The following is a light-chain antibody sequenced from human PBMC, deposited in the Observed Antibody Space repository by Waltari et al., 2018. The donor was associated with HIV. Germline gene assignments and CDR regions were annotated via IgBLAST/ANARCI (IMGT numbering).Light chain of an antibody. CDR2: KDS. J-gene: IGLJ2*01. V-gene: IGLV3-25*03. CDR1: ALPRQF. CDR3: QSADITGTLGV. Sequence: SYELAQPPSVSVSPGQTARLTCSGDALPRQFVYWYQQKPGQAPIVVIYKDSERPSGIPERFSGFISGTTATLTISAVRAEDEADYYCQSADITGTLGVFGGGTRLTV.